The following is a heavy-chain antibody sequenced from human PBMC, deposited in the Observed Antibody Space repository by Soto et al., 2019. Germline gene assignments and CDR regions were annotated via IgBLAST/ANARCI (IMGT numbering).Heavy chain of an antibody. Sequence: DVYLVESGGGLVQPGGSLRLSCTASGFTLSSYSMNWVHQAPGKGPEWVSHISSNSDTVDYADSVKGRFTISRDNARNSLSLQMNSLRAEDTAVYYCARVGLKFLLGGEFFQVWGQGTLVTVSS. CDR1: GFTLSSYS. V-gene: IGHV3-48*01. J-gene: IGHJ1*01. D-gene: IGHD3-16*01. CDR2: ISSNSDTV. CDR3: ARVGLKFLLGGEFFQV.